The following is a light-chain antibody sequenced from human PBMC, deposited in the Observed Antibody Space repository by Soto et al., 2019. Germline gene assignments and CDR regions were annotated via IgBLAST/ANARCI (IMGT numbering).Light chain of an antibody. J-gene: IGKJ1*01. Sequence: DIVMTQSPDSLAVSLGERATINCKSSQSVLYSSNNKNYLAWYQQKAGQPSKLLTYWASTRESGVPDRFSGSGSGTAFTLTISSLQAEDVAFYYCQQCYGVPQRFGQGTKVEIK. CDR2: WAS. CDR3: QQCYGVPQR. V-gene: IGKV4-1*01. CDR1: QSVLYSSNNKNY.